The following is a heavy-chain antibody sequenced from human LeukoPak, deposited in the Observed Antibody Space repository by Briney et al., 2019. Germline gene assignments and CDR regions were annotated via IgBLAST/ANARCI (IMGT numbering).Heavy chain of an antibody. J-gene: IGHJ4*02. CDR2: ISDSGNT. D-gene: IGHD2-21*02. Sequence: SETLSLTCTVSGGSISSSSFYWVWIRQPPGKGLEWIGSISDSGNTDYNPSLRSRLIISVDVSKNQISLNLISVTAADTALYYCTRQAVGTSLVYWCQGTLVTVSS. V-gene: IGHV4-39*01. CDR1: GGSISSSSFY. CDR3: TRQAVGTSLVY.